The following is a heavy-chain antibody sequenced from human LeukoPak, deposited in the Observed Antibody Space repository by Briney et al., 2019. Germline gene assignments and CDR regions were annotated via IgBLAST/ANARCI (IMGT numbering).Heavy chain of an antibody. CDR3: AKDQLWFGEFDAFDI. Sequence: PGGSLRLSCAASGFTFSSYSMNWVRQAPGKGLEWVAVISYDGSNKYYADSVKGRFTISRDNSKNTLYLQMNSLRAEDTAVYYCAKDQLWFGEFDAFDIWGQGTMVTVSS. J-gene: IGHJ3*02. V-gene: IGHV3-30*18. D-gene: IGHD3-10*01. CDR1: GFTFSSYS. CDR2: ISYDGSNK.